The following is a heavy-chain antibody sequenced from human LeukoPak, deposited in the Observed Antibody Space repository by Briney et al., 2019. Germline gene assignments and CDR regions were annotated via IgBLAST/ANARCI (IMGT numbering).Heavy chain of an antibody. Sequence: PGGSLRLSCAASGFTFSSYAMTWVRQAPGKGLEWVSAISGSGGSTYYADSVKGRFTISRDNSKNTLYLQMNSLRAEDTAVYYCAKDQIAVAGYDGWFDPWGQGTLVTVSS. D-gene: IGHD6-19*01. CDR1: GFTFSSYA. CDR2: ISGSGGST. V-gene: IGHV3-23*01. CDR3: AKDQIAVAGYDGWFDP. J-gene: IGHJ5*02.